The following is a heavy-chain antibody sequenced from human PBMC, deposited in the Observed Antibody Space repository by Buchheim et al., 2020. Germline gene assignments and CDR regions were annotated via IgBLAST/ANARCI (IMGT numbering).Heavy chain of an antibody. V-gene: IGHV4-39*07. CDR1: GGSISSSSNY. J-gene: IGHJ2*01. D-gene: IGHD3-22*01. Sequence: QLQLQESGPGLVKPSETLSLTCTVSGGSISSSSNYWGWIRQPPGKGLEWIGSIYYSGSTYYNPSLKSRATISVDTSKNQFSRKHSSVTAADTAVYYCARAEYYYDSSGYPHYWYFDLWGRGTL. CDR2: IYYSGST. CDR3: ARAEYYYDSSGYPHYWYFDL.